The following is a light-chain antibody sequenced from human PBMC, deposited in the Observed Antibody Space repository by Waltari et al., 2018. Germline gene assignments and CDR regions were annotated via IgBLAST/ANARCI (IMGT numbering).Light chain of an antibody. Sequence: QSLLTQPPSVSAAAGQRVSISCAGGSSNIGTNYVSGYRQFPGTAPKLLIYENTERPSGIPGRFSGSKSGTSATLDITGLQAGDEADYYCGTWDSSLSGAVFGGGTHLTVL. CDR3: GTWDSSLSGAV. CDR2: ENT. V-gene: IGLV1-51*02. CDR1: SSNIGTNY. J-gene: IGLJ7*01.